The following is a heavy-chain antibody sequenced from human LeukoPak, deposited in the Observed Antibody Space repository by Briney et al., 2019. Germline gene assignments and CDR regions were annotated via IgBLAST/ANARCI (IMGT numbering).Heavy chain of an antibody. J-gene: IGHJ4*02. CDR2: IRGRGGST. V-gene: IGHV3-23*01. Sequence: PGGSLRLSCAASGFTITTFAMSWVRQAPGKGLEWVSAIRGRGGSTYYADSVEGRFTISRHNSKNTLYLQMSSLRSDDTAVYYCARDSSSSVGFDYWGQGTLVTVSS. CDR1: GFTITTFA. CDR3: ARDSSSSVGFDY. D-gene: IGHD6-6*01.